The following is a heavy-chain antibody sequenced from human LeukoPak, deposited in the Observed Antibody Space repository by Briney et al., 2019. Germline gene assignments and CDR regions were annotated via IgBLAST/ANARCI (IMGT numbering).Heavy chain of an antibody. D-gene: IGHD6-19*01. CDR3: TRDRLGRAVAGYFDY. V-gene: IGHV3-49*03. CDR2: IRSKAYGGTT. J-gene: IGHJ4*02. Sequence: PGGSLRLSCTASGFTFGDYAMSWFRQAPGKGLEWVGFIRSKAYGGTTEYAASVKGRFTISRDDSKSIAYLQMNSLKTEDTAVYYCTRDRLGRAVAGYFDYWGQGTLVTVSS. CDR1: GFTFGDYA.